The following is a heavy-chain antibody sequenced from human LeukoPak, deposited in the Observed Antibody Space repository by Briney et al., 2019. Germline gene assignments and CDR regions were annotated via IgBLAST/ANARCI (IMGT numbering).Heavy chain of an antibody. CDR1: GFTFSSYS. D-gene: IGHD2-15*01. CDR2: TSSSSSTI. Sequence: GGSLRLSCAASGFTFSSYSMNWVRQAPGKGLEWVSYTSSSSSTIYYADSVKGRFTISRDNAKNSLYLQMNSLRAEDTAVYYCARGGVVVVAATSFDPWGQGTLVTVSS. CDR3: ARGGVVVVAATSFDP. J-gene: IGHJ5*02. V-gene: IGHV3-48*01.